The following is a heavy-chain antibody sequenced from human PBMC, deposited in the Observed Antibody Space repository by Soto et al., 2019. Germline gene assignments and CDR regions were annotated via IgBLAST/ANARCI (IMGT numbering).Heavy chain of an antibody. CDR2: IIPILGIA. Sequence: QVQLVQSGAEVKKPGSSVKVSCKASGGTFSSYTISWVRQAPGQGLEWMGRIIPILGIANYAQKFQGRVTITADKSTSTAYMELSSLRSEDTAVYYCAGRYDSGAQGVDYWGQGTLVTVSS. CDR3: AGRYDSGAQGVDY. CDR1: GGTFSSYT. V-gene: IGHV1-69*02. J-gene: IGHJ4*02. D-gene: IGHD3-22*01.